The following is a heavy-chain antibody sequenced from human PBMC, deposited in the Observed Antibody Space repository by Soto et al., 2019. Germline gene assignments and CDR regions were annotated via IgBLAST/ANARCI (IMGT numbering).Heavy chain of an antibody. CDR2: IYYSGST. J-gene: IGHJ5*02. D-gene: IGHD1-7*01. V-gene: IGHV4-39*01. CDR3: ARHPLTGTTCWFDP. Sequence: XETLSLTCTVSGGSISSSSYYWGWIRQPPGKGLEWIGSIYYSGSTYYNPSLKSRVTISVDTSKNQFSLKLSSVTAADTAVYYCARHPLTGTTCWFDPWGQGTLVTVSS. CDR1: GGSISSSSYY.